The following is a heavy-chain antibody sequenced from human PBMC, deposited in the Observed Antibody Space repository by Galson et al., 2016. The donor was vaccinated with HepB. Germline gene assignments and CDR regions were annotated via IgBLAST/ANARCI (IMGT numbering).Heavy chain of an antibody. J-gene: IGHJ3*02. V-gene: IGHV3-9*01. CDR3: ARPGIADYYGRRALDI. D-gene: IGHD3-10*01. Sequence: SLRLSCAASELNFDDSAIHWVRQAAGKGLEWFSGMSWNCTNKGYADSVKGRFTISRDNSKNTLYLQMNSQRAEDTAVYYCARPGIADYYGRRALDIWGQGTMVTVPS. CDR1: ELNFDDSA. CDR2: MSWNCTNK.